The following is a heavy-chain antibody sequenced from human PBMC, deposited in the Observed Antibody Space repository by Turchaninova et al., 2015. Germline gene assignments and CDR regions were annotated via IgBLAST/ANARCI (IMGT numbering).Heavy chain of an antibody. Sequence: QVQLQESGPGLVKPSETLSLTRAVPGYSQSSGYYWGWIRPPPGKGLESIGRFYHSGITYYNPSLKSRVTISIDTSKNQFSLKLSSVTAADTAVYYCVRGVDWYFDLWGRGTLVTVSS. CDR2: FYHSGIT. CDR3: VRGVDWYFDL. V-gene: IGHV4-38-2*01. CDR1: GYSQSSGYY. J-gene: IGHJ2*01.